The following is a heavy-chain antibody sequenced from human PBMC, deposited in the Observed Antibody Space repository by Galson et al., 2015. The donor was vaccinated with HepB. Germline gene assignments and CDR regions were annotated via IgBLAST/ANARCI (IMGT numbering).Heavy chain of an antibody. D-gene: IGHD6-13*01. CDR3: ATQSWAIFDY. CDR2: IKTDGTEE. V-gene: IGHV3-7*03. J-gene: IGHJ4*02. Sequence: SLRLSCAASGFTFSSYAMHWVRQAPGKGLEWVANIKTDGTEEYYVDSVKGRFTVSRDNAKNSLFLQLNSLRAEDTGVYYCATQSWAIFDYWGQGSLVTVS. CDR1: GFTFSSYA.